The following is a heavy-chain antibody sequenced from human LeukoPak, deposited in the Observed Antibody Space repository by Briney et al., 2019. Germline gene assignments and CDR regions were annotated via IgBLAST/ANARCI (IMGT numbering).Heavy chain of an antibody. V-gene: IGHV3-23*01. CDR3: AKAHTTSLLTAYYCFDY. J-gene: IGHJ4*02. CDR1: GFTFTTYA. CDR2: ISGSGGST. Sequence: PGGSLRLSCAASGFTFTTYALTWVRQAPGKGLEWVSTISGSGGSTYYADSVKGRFTISRDNSKNTVYLQMNNLTAEDTAVYYCAKAHTTSLLTAYYCFDYWGQGTLVTVPS. D-gene: IGHD3-9*01.